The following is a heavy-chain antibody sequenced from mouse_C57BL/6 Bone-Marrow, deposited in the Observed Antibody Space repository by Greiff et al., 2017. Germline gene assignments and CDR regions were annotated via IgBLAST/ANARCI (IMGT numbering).Heavy chain of an antibody. CDR3: AREGRGTPYFDY. J-gene: IGHJ2*01. V-gene: IGHV5-16*01. CDR1: GFTFSDYY. Sequence: EVMLVESEGGLVQPGSSMKLSCTASGFTFSDYYMAWVRQVPEKGLEWVANINYDGSSTYYLDSLKSRFIISRDNAKNILYLQMSSLKSEDTATYYCAREGRGTPYFDYWGQGTTLTVSS. D-gene: IGHD3-3*01. CDR2: INYDGSST.